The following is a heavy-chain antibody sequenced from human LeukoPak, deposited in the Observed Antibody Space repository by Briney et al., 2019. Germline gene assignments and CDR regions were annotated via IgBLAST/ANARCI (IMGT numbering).Heavy chain of an antibody. Sequence: SSGTLSLTCAVSGGSISSSNRWSWVRQPPGKGLEWIGEIYHSGSTNYNPSLKSRVTISVDKSKNQFPLKLSSVTAADTAVYYCASPRSYYDSSGYYISWGQGTLVTVSS. D-gene: IGHD3-22*01. CDR1: GGSISSSNR. CDR2: IYHSGST. J-gene: IGHJ5*02. CDR3: ASPRSYYDSSGYYIS. V-gene: IGHV4-4*02.